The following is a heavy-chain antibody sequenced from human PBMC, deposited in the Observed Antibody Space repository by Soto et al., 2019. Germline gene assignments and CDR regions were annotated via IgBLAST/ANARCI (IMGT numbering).Heavy chain of an antibody. CDR1: GGSISSYY. J-gene: IGHJ3*02. Sequence: QVQLQESGPGLVKPSETLSLTCTVSGGSISSYYWSWIRQPAGKGMEWIGRIYTSGSTTYNPSLKSRVTMVVDAYMNRCSPKLGSVTAADRAVYYCASSAVQEVGAFYITGQGTMVTVS. CDR2: IYTSGST. D-gene: IGHD1-26*01. V-gene: IGHV4-4*07. CDR3: ASSAVQEVGAFYI.